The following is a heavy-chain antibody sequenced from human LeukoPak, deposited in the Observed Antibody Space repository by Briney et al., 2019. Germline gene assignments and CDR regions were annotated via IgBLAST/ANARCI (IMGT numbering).Heavy chain of an antibody. CDR1: GFTFSSYA. CDR3: AKPVGLIAVAGPFDY. CDR2: ISGSGGST. J-gene: IGHJ4*02. V-gene: IGHV3-23*01. D-gene: IGHD6-19*01. Sequence: GGSLRPSCAASGFTFSSYAMSWVRQAPGKGLEWVSAISGSGGSTYYADSVKGRFTISRDNSKNTLYLQMNSLRAEDTAVYYCAKPVGLIAVAGPFDYWGQGTLVTVSS.